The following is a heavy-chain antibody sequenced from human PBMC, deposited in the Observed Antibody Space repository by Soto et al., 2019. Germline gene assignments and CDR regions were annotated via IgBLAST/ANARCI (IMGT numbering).Heavy chain of an antibody. CDR3: AKVHVMVVAGSTFDY. CDR1: VYSISSGSD. D-gene: IGHD6-19*01. J-gene: IGHJ4*01. Sequence: PSETLSLTCTVSVYSISSGSDWGCIRQPPGKGPEWIASIYHGVTTFYNPSLKSRVTISVDTSNNQFSLKLRSVTAADTAVYYCAKVHVMVVAGSTFDYWGHGTLVTVSS. V-gene: IGHV4-38-2*02. CDR2: IYHGVTT.